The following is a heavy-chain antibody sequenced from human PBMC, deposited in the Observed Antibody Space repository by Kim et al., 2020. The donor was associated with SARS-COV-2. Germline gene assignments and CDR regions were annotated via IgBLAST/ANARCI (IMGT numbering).Heavy chain of an antibody. CDR3: ARGGGGY. Sequence: SRTTIYYSDTVKGRFTNSRDKAKNSLYLQRNSLRDEDTAVYYCARGGGGYWGQETLVTVSS. D-gene: IGHD3-16*01. J-gene: IGHJ4*02. V-gene: IGHV3-48*02. CDR2: SRTTI.